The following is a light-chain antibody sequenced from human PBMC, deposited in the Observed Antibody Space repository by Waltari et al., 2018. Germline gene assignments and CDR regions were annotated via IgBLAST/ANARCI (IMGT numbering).Light chain of an antibody. CDR1: NSDIDFDDY. J-gene: IGLJ3*02. CDR3: SSFTGTIWV. Sequence: QSALTQPASVSGSPGQSITISCTGSNSDIDFDDYVSWYQHLPGKAPKLMIYGVTNRPSGISNRFSCSKSDNTASLTISGLQADDEADYYCSSFTGTIWVFGGGTKLTVL. V-gene: IGLV2-14*01. CDR2: GVT.